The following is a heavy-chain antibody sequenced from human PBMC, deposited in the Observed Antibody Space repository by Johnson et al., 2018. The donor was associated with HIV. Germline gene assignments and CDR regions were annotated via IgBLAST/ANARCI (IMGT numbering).Heavy chain of an antibody. J-gene: IGHJ3*02. CDR3: ARDFGSGWADAFDI. D-gene: IGHD6-19*01. Sequence: QVHLVESGGGVVQPGRSLRLSCAASGFTFSNYAMHWVRQAPGKGLEWVTVISYDGSNKYYADSVKGRFTISRDNSKNTVYLQMNSLRAEDTAVYYCARDFGSGWADAFDIWGQGTMVTVSS. CDR2: ISYDGSNK. CDR1: GFTFSNYA. V-gene: IGHV3-30-3*01.